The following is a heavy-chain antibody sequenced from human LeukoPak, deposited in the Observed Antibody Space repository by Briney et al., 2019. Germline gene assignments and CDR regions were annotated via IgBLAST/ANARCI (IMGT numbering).Heavy chain of an antibody. Sequence: SVKVSCKASGGTFSSYAISWVRQAPGQGLEWMGGIIPIFGTANYAQKFQGRVTITADKSTSTAYMELSSLRSEDTAVYYCALASGSYSYYYYGMDVWGQGTTVTVSS. J-gene: IGHJ6*02. CDR2: IIPIFGTA. CDR3: ALASGSYSYYYYGMDV. CDR1: GGTFSSYA. V-gene: IGHV1-69*06. D-gene: IGHD1-26*01.